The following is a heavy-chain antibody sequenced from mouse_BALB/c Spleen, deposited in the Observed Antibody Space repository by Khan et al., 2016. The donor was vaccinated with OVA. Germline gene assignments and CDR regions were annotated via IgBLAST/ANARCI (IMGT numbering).Heavy chain of an antibody. D-gene: IGHD1-1*01. CDR3: ARNYYGTRNAMDY. Sequence: QVQLKQSGAELVRPGVSVKISCKGSGYTFTDYAMHWVKQSHAKSLEWIGVLSTYYNDASYNQKFKGKATMTVDKSSSTAYLELARLTSEDSTIYYCARNYYGTRNAMDYWGQGTSVTVSS. CDR2: LSTYYNDA. J-gene: IGHJ4*01. V-gene: IGHV1S137*01. CDR1: GYTFTDYA.